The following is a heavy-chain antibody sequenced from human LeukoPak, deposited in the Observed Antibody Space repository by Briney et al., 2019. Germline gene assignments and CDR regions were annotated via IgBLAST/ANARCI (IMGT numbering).Heavy chain of an antibody. CDR1: GGSISSGSYY. CDR3: ARCITGTTAWFDP. CDR2: IYTSGST. D-gene: IGHD1-7*01. Sequence: PSETLSLTCTVSGGSISSGSYYWSWIRQPAGKGLEWIGRIYTSGSTNYNPSLKSRVTISVDTSKNQFSLKLSSVTAADTAVYYCARCITGTTAWFDPWGQGTLVTVSS. J-gene: IGHJ5*02. V-gene: IGHV4-61*02.